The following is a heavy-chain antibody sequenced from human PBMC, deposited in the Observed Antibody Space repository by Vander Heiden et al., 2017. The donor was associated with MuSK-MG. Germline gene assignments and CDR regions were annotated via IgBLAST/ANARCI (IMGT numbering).Heavy chain of an antibody. V-gene: IGHV3-21*03. D-gene: IGHD5-18*01. CDR3: ARDGDTAMVYFDY. J-gene: IGHJ4*02. Sequence: EVQLVASGGGLVKPGGSLRLSCDASGFPFSSYSMNWVRQAPGKGLEWVSSISSSSSYIYYADSVKGRFTISRDNAKNSLYLQMNSLRAEDTAVYYCARDGDTAMVYFDYWGQGTLVTVSS. CDR2: ISSSSSYI. CDR1: GFPFSSYS.